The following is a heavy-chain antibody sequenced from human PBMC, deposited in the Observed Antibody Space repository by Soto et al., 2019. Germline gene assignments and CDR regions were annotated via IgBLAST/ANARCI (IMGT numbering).Heavy chain of an antibody. Sequence: GSLRLSCAASGFTFSNHAMMWFRQAPGKGLECVSGLFGSGAGIEYADSVKGRFTISRDNSKNTLFLQMNSLRVEDTAVYYCARDAVTFDGLWLMDNWGQGTLVTVSS. CDR3: ARDAVTFDGLWLMDN. V-gene: IGHV3-23*01. J-gene: IGHJ4*02. D-gene: IGHD2-2*03. CDR2: LFGSGAGI. CDR1: GFTFSNHA.